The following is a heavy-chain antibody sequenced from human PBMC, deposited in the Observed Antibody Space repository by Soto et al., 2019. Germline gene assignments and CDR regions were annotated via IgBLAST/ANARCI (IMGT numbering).Heavy chain of an antibody. Sequence: GASVKVSCKASGGTFSSYAISWVRQAPGEGVEWMGGIIPITGTANYAQKFQGRVTITADESTSTAYMELSSLRSEDTAVYYCARSQGSSTSLEIYYYYYYGMDVWGQGTTVTVSS. D-gene: IGHD2-2*01. CDR2: IIPITGTA. CDR3: ARSQGSSTSLEIYYYYYYGMDV. J-gene: IGHJ6*02. CDR1: GGTFSSYA. V-gene: IGHV1-69*13.